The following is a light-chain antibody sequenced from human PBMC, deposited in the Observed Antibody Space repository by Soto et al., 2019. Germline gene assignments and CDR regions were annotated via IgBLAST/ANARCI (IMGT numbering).Light chain of an antibody. J-gene: IGKJ4*01. CDR3: QHRSNWLA. Sequence: EIVLTESPATLSLSPGGRATLSCRASQSVSRYLAWYQQKPGQAPRLLIYDASNRATGIPARLSGSGSGTDFTLTITSLEPEDFAVYYCQHRSNWLAFGGGTKVDI. CDR1: QSVSRY. CDR2: DAS. V-gene: IGKV3-11*01.